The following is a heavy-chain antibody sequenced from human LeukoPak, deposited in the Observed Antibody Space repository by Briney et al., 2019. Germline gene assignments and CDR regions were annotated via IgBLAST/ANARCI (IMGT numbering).Heavy chain of an antibody. D-gene: IGHD3-22*01. J-gene: IGHJ4*02. CDR2: TRNKANSYTT. CDR3: TRAGYYYDSSGYFSH. CDR1: GFTFSDHY. Sequence: GGSLRLSRAASGFTFSDHYMDWVRQTPGKGLEWVGRTRNKANSYTTEYAASVKGRFTISRDDSKNSLYLQMNSLKTEDTAVYYCTRAGYYYDSSGYFSHWGQGTLVTVSS. V-gene: IGHV3-72*01.